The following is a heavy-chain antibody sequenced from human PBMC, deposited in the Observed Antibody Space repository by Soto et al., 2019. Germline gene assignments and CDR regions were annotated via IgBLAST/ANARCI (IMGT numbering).Heavy chain of an antibody. CDR3: ASGLGIFDY. Sequence: SETLSLTCTVSGGSISSYYWSWIRQPPGKGLEWIGYIYYSGSTNYNPSLKSRVTISVDTSKNQFSLKLSSVTAADTAVYYCASGLGIFDYWGKGTLVTVSS. J-gene: IGHJ4*02. V-gene: IGHV4-59*01. D-gene: IGHD7-27*01. CDR2: IYYSGST. CDR1: GGSISSYY.